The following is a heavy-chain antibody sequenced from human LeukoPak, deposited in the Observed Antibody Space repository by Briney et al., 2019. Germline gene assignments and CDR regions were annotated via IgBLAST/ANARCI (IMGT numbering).Heavy chain of an antibody. CDR2: INPNSGGT. D-gene: IGHD3-22*01. J-gene: IGHJ3*02. Sequence: ASVKVSCKASGYTFTGYYMHWVRQAPGQGLEWMGWINPNSGGTNYAQKLQGRVTMTTDTSTSTAYMELRSLRSDDTAVYYCARDAPHYDGPNAFDIWGQGAMVTVSS. CDR1: GYTFTGYY. V-gene: IGHV1-2*02. CDR3: ARDAPHYDGPNAFDI.